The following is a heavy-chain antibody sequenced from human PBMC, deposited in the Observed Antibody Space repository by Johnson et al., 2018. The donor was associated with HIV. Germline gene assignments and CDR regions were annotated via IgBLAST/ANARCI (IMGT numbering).Heavy chain of an antibody. J-gene: IGHJ3*02. CDR1: GFTFTSHW. CDR3: ARVPSGTPSSI. V-gene: IGHV3-74*02. D-gene: IGHD1-1*01. Sequence: EVQLVESGGGVVRPGGSLRLSCAASGFTFTSHWMHWVRQGPGKGFVWVSRINNDGSITHYADSMKGRFTISRDNVKNSLYLQMNSLRAEDTAVYYCARVPSGTPSSIWGQGTKVTVSS. CDR2: INNDGSIT.